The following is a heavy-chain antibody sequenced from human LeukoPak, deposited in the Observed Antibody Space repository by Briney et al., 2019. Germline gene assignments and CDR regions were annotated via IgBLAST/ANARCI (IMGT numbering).Heavy chain of an antibody. CDR1: GGTFSSYT. J-gene: IGHJ6*03. CDR3: AIASQLSVVLFYYYMDV. CDR2: IIPILGIA. V-gene: IGHV1-69*02. Sequence: SVKVSCKASGGTFSSYTISWVRQAPGQGLEWMGRIIPILGIANYAQKFQGRVPITADKSTSTAYMELSSLRSEDTAVYYCAIASQLSVVLFYYYMDVWGKGTTVTVSS. D-gene: IGHD3-16*02.